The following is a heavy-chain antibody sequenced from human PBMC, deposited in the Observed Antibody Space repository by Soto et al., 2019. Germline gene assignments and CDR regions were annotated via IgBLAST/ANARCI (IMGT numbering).Heavy chain of an antibody. D-gene: IGHD2-15*01. Sequence: QLQLQESGPGLVKPSETLSLTCTVSGGSXSXXXXXXXXXXXXXXXGREWIGINYYSGSTYYNPSLKSRVTIAVATSXNQFSLKLXXXXAAXXAVYYCAVLLHSVLLRFDPWGQGTLVTVS. V-gene: IGHV4-39*01. CDR2: NYYSGST. CDR1: GGSXSXXXXX. CDR3: AVLLHSVLLRFDP. J-gene: IGHJ5*02.